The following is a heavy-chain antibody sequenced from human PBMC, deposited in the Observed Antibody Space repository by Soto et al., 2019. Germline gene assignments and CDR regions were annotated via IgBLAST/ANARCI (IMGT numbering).Heavy chain of an antibody. CDR1: GGSFSGYY. CDR2: INHSGST. D-gene: IGHD2-15*01. V-gene: IGHV4-34*01. CDR3: ARGPGGWYDF. J-gene: IGHJ5*01. Sequence: QVQLQQWGAGLLKPSETLSLTCAVYGGSFSGYYWSWIRQPPGKGLEGIGEINHSGSTNYNPSLKSRVTISVDTSKNQFSLKLSSVTAADTAVYYCARGPGGWYDFWGQGTLVTVSS.